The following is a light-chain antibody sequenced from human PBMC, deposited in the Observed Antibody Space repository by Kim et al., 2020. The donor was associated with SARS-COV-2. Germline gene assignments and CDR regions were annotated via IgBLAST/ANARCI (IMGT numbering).Light chain of an antibody. J-gene: IGKJ2*01. Sequence: DIQMTQSPSTLSASVGDRVTITCRASQRISSWLAWYQQKPGKAPKLLIFQSSSLESGVPLRFSGSGSGTEFTLIIGSLQPDDFATYYCQQYNGYPYTFGQGTKLEI. CDR1: QRISSW. CDR3: QQYNGYPYT. V-gene: IGKV1-5*03. CDR2: QSS.